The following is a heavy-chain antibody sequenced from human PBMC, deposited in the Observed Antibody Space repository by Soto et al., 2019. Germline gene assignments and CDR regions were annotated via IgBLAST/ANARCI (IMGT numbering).Heavy chain of an antibody. Sequence: SETLSLTCTVSGGSIIRTNWWTWVRQPPGKGLEWMGEIHHTGRTNYNPSLRSRVTLSVDKSKNQFSLTLNSVTAADTAVYYCATFFDYWGQGILVTVSS. CDR3: ATFFDY. V-gene: IGHV4-4*02. CDR1: GGSIIRTNW. J-gene: IGHJ4*02. CDR2: IHHTGRT.